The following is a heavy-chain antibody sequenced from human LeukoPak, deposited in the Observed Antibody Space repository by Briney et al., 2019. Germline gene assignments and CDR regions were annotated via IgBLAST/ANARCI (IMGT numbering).Heavy chain of an antibody. CDR2: IYPGDSDT. D-gene: IGHD5-24*01. J-gene: IGHJ3*02. CDR3: ARQGVEMATIGDGFDI. CDR1: GYRFTSYW. Sequence: PGESLKISFEASGYRFTSYWIGWVGQIPGKGLEWMPIIYPGDSDTRYSPSFQGRVAISADKYISTAYLQWSSLKASDTAIYYCARQGVEMATIGDGFDIWGQGTMVTVSS. V-gene: IGHV5-51*01.